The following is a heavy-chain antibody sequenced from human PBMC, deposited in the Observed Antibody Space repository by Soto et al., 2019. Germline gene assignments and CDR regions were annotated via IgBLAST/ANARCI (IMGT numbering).Heavy chain of an antibody. CDR3: ARSRYDFWSGYYPQPFDY. CDR1: GYIFTSYG. Sequence: GASVKVSCKASGYIFTSYGISWVRQAPGQGLEWMGWISAYNGNTNYAQKLQGRVTMTIDTSTSTAYMELRSLRSDDTAVYYCARSRYDFWSGYYPQPFDYWGQGTLVTVSS. D-gene: IGHD3-3*01. J-gene: IGHJ4*02. CDR2: ISAYNGNT. V-gene: IGHV1-18*01.